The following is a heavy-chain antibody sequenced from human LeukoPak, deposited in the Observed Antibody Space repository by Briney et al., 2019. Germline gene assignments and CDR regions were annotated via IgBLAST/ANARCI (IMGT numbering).Heavy chain of an antibody. CDR2: MSGSGGST. D-gene: IGHD5-18*01. Sequence: GGFLRLSCGASGFTFSRYAMSWGRKAPGKGLGWVSGMSGSGGSTYYADSVKGRFTISRDNSRNTLYLQMNSLRAEDTAVYYCAKAMAERAYSYADPLAYWGQGTLVTVSS. V-gene: IGHV3-23*01. CDR1: GFTFSRYA. CDR3: AKAMAERAYSYADPLAY. J-gene: IGHJ4*02.